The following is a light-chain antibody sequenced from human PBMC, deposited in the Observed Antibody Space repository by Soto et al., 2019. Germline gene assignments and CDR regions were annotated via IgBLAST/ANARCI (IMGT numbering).Light chain of an antibody. CDR3: AAWDDSWREWV. CDR2: RNN. J-gene: IGLJ3*02. Sequence: QSVLTQPPSASGTPGQRVTISCSGSSSNIGSNYVYWYQQLPGTAPKLLIYRNNQRPSGVPDRFSGSKSGTSASLAISGLRSEDEADYYCAAWDDSWREWVFGGGTKLTVL. V-gene: IGLV1-47*01. CDR1: SSNIGSNY.